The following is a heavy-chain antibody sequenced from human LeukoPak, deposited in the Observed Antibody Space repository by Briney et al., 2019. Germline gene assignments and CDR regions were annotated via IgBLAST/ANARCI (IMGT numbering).Heavy chain of an antibody. V-gene: IGHV1-46*01. CDR1: GYTFTSYY. D-gene: IGHD1-14*01. CDR3: VRGLPNRATPPHDY. CDR2: INPSGGST. J-gene: IGHJ4*02. Sequence: GASVKVSCKASGYTFTSYYMHWVRQAPGQGLEWMGIINPSGGSTSYAQKLQGRVTMTTDTSTSTAYMELRSLRSDDTAVYYCVRGLPNRATPPHDYWGQGTLVTVSS.